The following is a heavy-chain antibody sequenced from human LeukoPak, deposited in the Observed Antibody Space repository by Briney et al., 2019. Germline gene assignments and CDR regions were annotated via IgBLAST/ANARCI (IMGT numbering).Heavy chain of an antibody. CDR1: GGSFSGYY. D-gene: IGHD5-18*01. CDR2: INHSGST. J-gene: IGHJ4*02. CDR3: ARGRVAAMDSKDFDY. Sequence: SETLSLTCAVYGGSFSGYYWSWIRQPPGKGLEWIGGINHSGSTNYNPSLKSRVTISVDTSKNQFSLKLSSVTAADTAVYYCARGRVAAMDSKDFDYWGQGTLVTVSS. V-gene: IGHV4-34*01.